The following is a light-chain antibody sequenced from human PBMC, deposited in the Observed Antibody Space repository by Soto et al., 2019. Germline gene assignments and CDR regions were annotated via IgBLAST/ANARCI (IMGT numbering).Light chain of an antibody. V-gene: IGKV1-9*01. J-gene: IGKJ2*01. CDR3: QQFHSYPHT. CDR1: QAISNS. Sequence: DIQLTQSPSFLSASVGDRVTITCRTSQAISNSLAWFQQKPGTAPKLLIYGASTLQNGVPSGFSGSGSGTEFTLTIGSLQPEDFATYYCQQFHSYPHTFGQGTELEIK. CDR2: GAS.